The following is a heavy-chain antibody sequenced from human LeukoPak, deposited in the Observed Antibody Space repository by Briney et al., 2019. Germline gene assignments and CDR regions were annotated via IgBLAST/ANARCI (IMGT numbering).Heavy chain of an antibody. Sequence: GESLKISCKGSGFDFINYWIGWVRQMPGKGLQWMGIIYPADSDTRYSPSFQGQVSISADKSISTAYLQLSSLKASDTAVYYCARGPTAGYSHYYMDVWGKGTTVTISS. CDR2: IYPADSDT. V-gene: IGHV5-51*01. CDR3: ARGPTAGYSHYYMDV. J-gene: IGHJ6*03. D-gene: IGHD5-18*01. CDR1: GFDFINYW.